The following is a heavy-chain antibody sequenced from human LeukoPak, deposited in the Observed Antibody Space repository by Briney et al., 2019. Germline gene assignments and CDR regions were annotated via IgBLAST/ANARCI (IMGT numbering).Heavy chain of an antibody. V-gene: IGHV3-23*01. J-gene: IGHJ3*01. CDR1: GFTFSSYA. CDR3: ARGFRAFDF. Sequence: GGSLRLSCAASGFTFSSYAMSWVRQAPGKGLEWVPAISGSGGSTYYADSVKGRFTISRDNTKNSLYLQMDSLRAEDTAVYYCARGFRAFDFWAQGTMVTVSS. CDR2: ISGSGGST.